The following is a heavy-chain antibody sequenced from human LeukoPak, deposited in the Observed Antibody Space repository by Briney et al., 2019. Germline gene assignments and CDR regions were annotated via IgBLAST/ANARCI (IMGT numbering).Heavy chain of an antibody. CDR2: IYYTGST. Sequence: KPSETLSLTCTVSGGSISSYYWSWIRQPPGKGLEWIGYIYYTGSTNYNPSLKSRVTISVDTSKNQVSLKLSSVTAEDTAVYYCARDYTMTHAFDIWGQGTMVTVSS. D-gene: IGHD3-22*01. J-gene: IGHJ3*02. CDR1: GGSISSYY. V-gene: IGHV4-59*01. CDR3: ARDYTMTHAFDI.